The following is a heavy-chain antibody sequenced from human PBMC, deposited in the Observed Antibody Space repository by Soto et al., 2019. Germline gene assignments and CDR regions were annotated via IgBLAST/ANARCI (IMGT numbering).Heavy chain of an antibody. Sequence: GGSLRLSCVASGFIFSDYAMTWIRQAPGKGLEWVATIGATGGNIEYRESLKGRFTISRDNSKKMVYLQINGLTADDTAVYYCAKVAGGLGYFDLWGRGTLVTVSS. V-gene: IGHV3-23*01. J-gene: IGHJ2*01. CDR1: GFIFSDYA. CDR2: IGATGGNI. CDR3: AKVAGGLGYFDL. D-gene: IGHD3-16*01.